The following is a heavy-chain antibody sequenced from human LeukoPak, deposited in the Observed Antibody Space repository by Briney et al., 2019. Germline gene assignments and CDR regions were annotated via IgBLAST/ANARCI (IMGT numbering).Heavy chain of an antibody. D-gene: IGHD4-17*01. CDR2: ISYIGST. V-gene: IGHV4-59*11. CDR3: ARDLVTVTKGFDI. Sequence: SETLSLTCAVSADSFSSHYWAWIRQPPGKGLEWIGYISYIGSTNYNPSLKSRVTISIDTSKNQFSLKLSSVTAADTAVYYCARDLVTVTKGFDIWGQGTMVTVSS. CDR1: ADSFSSHY. J-gene: IGHJ3*02.